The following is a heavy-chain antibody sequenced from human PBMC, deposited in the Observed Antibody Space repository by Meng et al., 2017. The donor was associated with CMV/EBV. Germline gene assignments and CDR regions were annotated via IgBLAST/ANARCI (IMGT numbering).Heavy chain of an antibody. Sequence: GGSLRLSCAASGFTFSGSAMHWVRQASGKGLEWVGRIRSKANSYATAYAASVKGRFTISRDDSKNTAYLQMNSLKTDDTAVYYCTRRLMSRGGLIDYWGQGTLVTVSS. D-gene: IGHD5/OR15-5a*01. CDR3: TRRLMSRGGLIDY. J-gene: IGHJ4*02. CDR2: IRSKANSYAT. CDR1: GFTFSGSA. V-gene: IGHV3-73*01.